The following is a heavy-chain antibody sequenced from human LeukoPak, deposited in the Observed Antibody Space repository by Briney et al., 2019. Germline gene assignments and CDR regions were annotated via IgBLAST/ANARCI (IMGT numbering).Heavy chain of an antibody. J-gene: IGHJ4*02. V-gene: IGHV4-34*01. CDR2: INHRGST. CDR3: ARAPYSSGWYRLYYFDY. CDR1: GGSFSGYY. D-gene: IGHD6-19*01. Sequence: PSETLSLTCVVYGGSFSGYYWSWIRQSPGKGLEWIGEINHRGSTNYNPSLKRRVTISLDTSKNQFSLKLSSVTAADTAVYYCARAPYSSGWYRLYYFDYWGQGTLVTVSS.